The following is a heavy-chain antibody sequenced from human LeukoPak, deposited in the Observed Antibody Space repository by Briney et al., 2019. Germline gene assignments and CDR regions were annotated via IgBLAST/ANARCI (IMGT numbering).Heavy chain of an antibody. Sequence: GGSLRLSCAASGFTFTTFGMHWVRQAPGKGLEWVTFITYDGSNKYYADSVKGRFTISRDNFKNTLYLQMNSLRAEDTAVYYCARRESSSACDYWGQGTLVTVSS. CDR3: ARRESSSACDY. CDR2: ITYDGSNK. J-gene: IGHJ4*02. D-gene: IGHD6-6*01. CDR1: GFTFTTFG. V-gene: IGHV3-30*19.